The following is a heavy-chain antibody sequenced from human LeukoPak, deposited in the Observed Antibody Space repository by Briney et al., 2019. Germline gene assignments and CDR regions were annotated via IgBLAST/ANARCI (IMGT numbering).Heavy chain of an antibody. D-gene: IGHD6-19*01. CDR3: ARSVSSGWGPKFDY. V-gene: IGHV1-69*06. CDR2: IIPIFGTA. CDR1: GGTFSSYA. J-gene: IGHJ4*02. Sequence: SVKVSCKASGGTFSSYAVSWVRQAPGQGLEWMGGIIPIFGTANYAQKFQGRVTITADKSTSTAYMELSSLRSEDTAVYYCARSVSSGWGPKFDYWGQGTLVTVSS.